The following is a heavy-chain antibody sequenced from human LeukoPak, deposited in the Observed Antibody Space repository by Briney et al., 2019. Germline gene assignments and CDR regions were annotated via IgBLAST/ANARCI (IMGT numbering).Heavy chain of an antibody. CDR2: IYYSGST. CDR3: ARNWGAAGWDNYNGMDV. J-gene: IGHJ6*02. V-gene: IGHV4-30-4*01. D-gene: IGHD7-27*01. CDR1: GGSMNNRDYY. Sequence: SQTLSLTCTVSGGSMNNRDYYWSWIRQPPGKGLEWIGYIYYSGSTYYNPSLKSRVTISEDTPKNQFYLKLTPATAADTAVYYCARNWGAAGWDNYNGMDVWGQGTTVIVSS.